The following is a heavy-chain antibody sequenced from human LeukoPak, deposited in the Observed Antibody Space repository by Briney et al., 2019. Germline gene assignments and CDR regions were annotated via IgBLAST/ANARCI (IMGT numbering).Heavy chain of an antibody. V-gene: IGHV4-59*08. CDR3: ARQESGSGNYLSYFDH. CDR2: IYYSGST. J-gene: IGHJ4*02. CDR1: GGSISNYY. Sequence: PSDTLSLTCTVSGGSISNYYWSWIRQPPGKGLEWIAYIYYSGSTNYNPSLKSRVTISVDTSKNQFSLKLSSVTAADTAVYYCARQESGSGNYLSYFDHWGQGTLVTVSS. D-gene: IGHD3-10*01.